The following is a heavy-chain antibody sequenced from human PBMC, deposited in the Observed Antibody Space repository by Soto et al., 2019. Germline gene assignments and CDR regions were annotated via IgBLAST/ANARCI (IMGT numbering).Heavy chain of an antibody. CDR3: ARDGMHTLRSYGMDV. CDR2: IYYSGNT. V-gene: IGHV4-59*01. J-gene: IGHJ6*02. CDR1: GGSISSYY. D-gene: IGHD1-1*01. Sequence: QVQLQESGPGLVKPSETLSLTCTVSGGSISSYYWSWIRQPPGRGMEWIGSIYYSGNTNYNPSLNSRVTMSVDAAKSQFSLKLSSVTAADTAVYYCARDGMHTLRSYGMDVWGQGTSVTVSS.